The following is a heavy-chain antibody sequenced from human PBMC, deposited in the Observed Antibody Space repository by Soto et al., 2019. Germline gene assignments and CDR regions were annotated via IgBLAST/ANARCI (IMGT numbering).Heavy chain of an antibody. V-gene: IGHV1-2*04. D-gene: IGHD3-10*01. CDR1: GYTFTNYY. CDR3: ARDRGIHPPVSDY. CDR2: INPNSGGT. J-gene: IGHJ4*02. Sequence: ASVKVSCKASGYTFTNYYMHWVRQAPGQGLEWMGWINPNSGGTNYAQKFQDWVTMTRDTSISTAYMELSRVRSDDTAVYYCARDRGIHPPVSDYWGQGTLVTGSS.